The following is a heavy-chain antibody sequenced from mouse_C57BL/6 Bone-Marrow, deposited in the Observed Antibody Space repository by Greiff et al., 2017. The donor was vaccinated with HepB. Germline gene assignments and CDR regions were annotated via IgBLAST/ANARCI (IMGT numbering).Heavy chain of an antibody. CDR2: ISSGGSYT. CDR1: GFTFSSYG. D-gene: IGHD2-10*01. V-gene: IGHV5-6*01. J-gene: IGHJ2*01. CDR3: ARHDPLLYYFDY. Sequence: EVMLVESGGDLVKPGGSLKLSCAASGFTFSSYGMSWVRQTPDKRLEWVATISSGGSYTYYPDSVKGSFTISRDNAKNTLYLQMSSLKSEDTAMYYCARHDPLLYYFDYWGQGTTLTVSS.